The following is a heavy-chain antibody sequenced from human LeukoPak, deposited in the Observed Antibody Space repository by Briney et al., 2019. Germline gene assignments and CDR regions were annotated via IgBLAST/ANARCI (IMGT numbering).Heavy chain of an antibody. D-gene: IGHD3-22*01. J-gene: IGHJ5*02. CDR3: AKDDYYDSSGDPNWFDP. V-gene: IGHV3-30*18. CDR2: ISYDGSKK. Sequence: GGSLRLSCAASGFTFSSYGMHWVRQAPGKGLEWVAVISYDGSKKYYGDSVKGRFTISRDNSKNTLYLQMNSLRAEDTAVYFCAKDDYYDSSGDPNWFDPWGQGTLVTVSS. CDR1: GFTFSSYG.